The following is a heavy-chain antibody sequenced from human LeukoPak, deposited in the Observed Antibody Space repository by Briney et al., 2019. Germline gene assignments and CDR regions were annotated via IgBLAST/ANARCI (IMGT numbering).Heavy chain of an antibody. J-gene: IGHJ6*02. Sequence: VASVKVSCKASGYTFTGYYMHWVRQAPGQGLEWMGWINPSSGGTNYAQKFQGWVTMTRDTSISTAYMELSRLRSDDTAVYYCARASAWTGTDHYYYGMDVWGQGTTVTVSS. D-gene: IGHD1-14*01. CDR3: ARASAWTGTDHYYYGMDV. CDR1: GYTFTGYY. V-gene: IGHV1-2*04. CDR2: INPSSGGT.